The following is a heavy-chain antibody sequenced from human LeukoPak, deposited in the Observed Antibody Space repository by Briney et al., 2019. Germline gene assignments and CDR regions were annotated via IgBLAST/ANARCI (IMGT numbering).Heavy chain of an antibody. CDR2: IYTSGST. V-gene: IGHV4-4*07. D-gene: IGHD3-9*01. CDR1: GGSISSYY. Sequence: SETLSLTCTVSGGSISSYYWSWIRQPAGKGLEWIGRIYTSGSTNYNPSLKSRVTMSVDTSKNQFSLKLSSVTAADTAVHYCAREVNYYDILTGYSSHDAFDIWGQGTMVTVSS. CDR3: AREVNYYDILTGYSSHDAFDI. J-gene: IGHJ3*02.